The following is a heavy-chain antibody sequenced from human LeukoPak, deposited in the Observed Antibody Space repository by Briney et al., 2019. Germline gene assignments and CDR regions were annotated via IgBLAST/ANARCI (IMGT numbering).Heavy chain of an antibody. D-gene: IGHD3-10*01. J-gene: IGHJ4*02. CDR1: GGSISSYY. CDR2: IYYSGST. V-gene: IGHV4-59*01. Sequence: SETLSLTCAVYGGSISSYYWSWIRQPPGKGLEWIGYIYYSGSTNYNPSLKSRVTISVDTSKNQFSLKLSSVTAADTAVYYCARVSLKHYGSGTFDYWGQGTLVTVSS. CDR3: ARVSLKHYGSGTFDY.